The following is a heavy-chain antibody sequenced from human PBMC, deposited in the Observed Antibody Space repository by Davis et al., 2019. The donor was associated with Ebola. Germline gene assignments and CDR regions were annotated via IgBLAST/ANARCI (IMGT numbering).Heavy chain of an antibody. D-gene: IGHD3-16*01. CDR1: GYTFTGYY. CDR3: AKEDSGGIDY. J-gene: IGHJ4*02. CDR2: INPNSGGT. V-gene: IGHV1-2*02. Sequence: ASVKVSCKASGYTFTGYYMHWVRQAPGQGLEWMGWINPNSGGTNYAQRLQGRVTMTRDTSISTAYMEVNGLRSDDTAVYYCAKEDSGGIDYWGQGTLVTVSS.